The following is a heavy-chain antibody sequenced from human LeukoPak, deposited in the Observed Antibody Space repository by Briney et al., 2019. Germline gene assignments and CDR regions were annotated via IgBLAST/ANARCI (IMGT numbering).Heavy chain of an antibody. V-gene: IGHV3-23*01. J-gene: IGHJ4*02. CDR2: ISGSGDST. CDR1: RFTFNNYW. Sequence: GGSLRLSCAASRFTFNNYWMSWVRQAPGKGLEWVSAISGSGDSTYYADSVKGRFTISRDNSKNTLYLQMNSLRAEDTVVYYCAKAGAVVVVAAKYFDYWGQGTLVTVSS. D-gene: IGHD2-15*01. CDR3: AKAGAVVVVAAKYFDY.